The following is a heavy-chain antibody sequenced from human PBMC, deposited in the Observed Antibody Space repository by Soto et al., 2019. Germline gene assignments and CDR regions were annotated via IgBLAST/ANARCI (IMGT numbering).Heavy chain of an antibody. V-gene: IGHV3-30-3*01. D-gene: IGHD6-13*01. CDR2: ILYDGSNK. CDR1: GFTFSSYT. J-gene: IGHJ4*02. CDR3: ARGIGSSWHAYDY. Sequence: GGSLRLSCAASGFTFSSYTMHWVRQAPGKGLQWVAVILYDGSNKFFADSVKGRFTISRDNSENTLFLQMNSLRPEDTAVYYCARGIGSSWHAYDYWGQGTLVTVSS.